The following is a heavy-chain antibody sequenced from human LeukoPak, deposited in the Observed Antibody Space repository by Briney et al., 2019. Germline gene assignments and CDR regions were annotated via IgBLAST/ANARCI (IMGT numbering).Heavy chain of an antibody. J-gene: IGHJ5*02. V-gene: IGHV4-4*09. CDR3: ARAGLEPPVDNWFDP. Sequence: PSETLSLTCTVSGGSISSYYSSWIRQPPGKGLEWIGYIYTSGSTNYNPSLKSRVTISVDTSKNQFSLKLSSVTAADTAVYYCARAGLEPPVDNWFDPWGQGTLVTVSS. D-gene: IGHD1-1*01. CDR1: GGSISSYY. CDR2: IYTSGST.